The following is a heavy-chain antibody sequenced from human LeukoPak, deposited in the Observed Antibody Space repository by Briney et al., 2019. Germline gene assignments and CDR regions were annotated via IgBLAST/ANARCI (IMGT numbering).Heavy chain of an antibody. V-gene: IGHV1-2*02. J-gene: IGHJ5*02. CDR2: INPNSGGT. CDR3: ARDAPRSRRYFDWLSTPNWFDP. CDR1: GYTFTGYY. D-gene: IGHD3-9*01. Sequence: ASVKVSCKASGYTFTGYYMHWVRQAPGQGLEWMGWINPNSGGTNYAQKFQGRVTMTRDTSISTAYMELSSLRSDDTAVYYCARDAPRSRRYFDWLSTPNWFDPWGQGTLVTVSS.